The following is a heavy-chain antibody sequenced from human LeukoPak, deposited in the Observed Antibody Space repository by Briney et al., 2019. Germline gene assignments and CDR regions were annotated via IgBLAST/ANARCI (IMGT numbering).Heavy chain of an antibody. D-gene: IGHD3-10*01. J-gene: IGHJ4*02. V-gene: IGHV3-33*01. Sequence: GGSLRLSCAASGFIFSSYGMHWVRQAPGKGLEWVAVIWYDGNNEYYADSVRGRCTISRDNPKNTLYLQMNTLRAEDTAVYYCARDFYASGSHPDYWGQGTLVTVSS. CDR1: GFIFSSYG. CDR2: IWYDGNNE. CDR3: ARDFYASGSHPDY.